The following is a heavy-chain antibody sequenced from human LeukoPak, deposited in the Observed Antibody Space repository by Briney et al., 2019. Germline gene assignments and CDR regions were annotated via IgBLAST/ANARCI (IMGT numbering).Heavy chain of an antibody. CDR1: GGSISGHY. D-gene: IGHD3-16*01. Sequence: SETLSLTYTVSGGSISGHYWTWIRQPPGKGLEWIGQIHYSGRPDYNPSLKSRVTISVDTSKNQLSLKVTSVTGADTAVYYCARFGVDYDMDVWGQGTTVTVSS. V-gene: IGHV4-59*11. CDR3: ARFGVDYDMDV. J-gene: IGHJ6*02. CDR2: IHYSGRP.